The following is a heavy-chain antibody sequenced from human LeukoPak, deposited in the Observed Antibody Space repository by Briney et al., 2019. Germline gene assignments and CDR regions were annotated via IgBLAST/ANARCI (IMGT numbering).Heavy chain of an antibody. CDR1: GITFSSSA. V-gene: IGHV3-23*01. J-gene: IGHJ3*02. CDR2: ISGSGGST. CDR3: ARVRWAATTRDAFDI. D-gene: IGHD4-23*01. Sequence: PGGSLRLSCAASGITFSSSAMSWVRQAPGKGLEWVSSISGSGGSTYSADSVKGRFTISRDNAKNSLYLQMNSLRAEDTAVYYCARVRWAATTRDAFDIWGQGTMVTVSS.